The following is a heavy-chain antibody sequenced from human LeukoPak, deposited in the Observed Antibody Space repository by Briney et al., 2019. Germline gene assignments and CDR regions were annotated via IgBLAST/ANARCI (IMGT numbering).Heavy chain of an antibody. CDR2: ISSSSSTI. V-gene: IGHV3-48*01. CDR1: GFTVSSSY. J-gene: IGHJ6*03. Sequence: PGGSLRLSCVASGFTVSSSYMNWVRQAPGKGLEWVSYISSSSSTIYYADSVKGRFTISRDNSKNTLYLQMSSLRAEDTAVYYCAKGGGFDWLNYYYMDVWGKGTTVIISS. CDR3: AKGGGFDWLNYYYMDV. D-gene: IGHD3-9*01.